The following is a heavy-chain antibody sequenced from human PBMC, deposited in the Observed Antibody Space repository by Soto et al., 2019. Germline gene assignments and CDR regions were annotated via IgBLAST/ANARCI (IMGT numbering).Heavy chain of an antibody. V-gene: IGHV1-18*01. D-gene: IGHD6-19*01. CDR2: ISSYNGNT. J-gene: IGHJ5*02. Sequence: GASVKVSCKASGYTFSSYGISWVRQAPGQGLEWMGWISSYNGNTNYAQKVQGRVTMTTDTSTSTAYMELRSLRSDDTAVYYCARDLWEGDEGIAVAVNWYDPWGQGTLVTVSS. CDR1: GYTFSSYG. CDR3: ARDLWEGDEGIAVAVNWYDP.